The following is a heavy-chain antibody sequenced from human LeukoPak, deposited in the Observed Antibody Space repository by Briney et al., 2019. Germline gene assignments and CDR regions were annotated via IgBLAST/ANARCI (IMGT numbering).Heavy chain of an antibody. D-gene: IGHD2-15*01. V-gene: IGHV4-34*01. CDR3: ARVSQGYSKTASHSYYYYYMDV. CDR2: VNHSGST. CDR1: GGSFSGYY. J-gene: IGHJ6*03. Sequence: SETLSLTCAVYGGSFSGYYWSWIRQPPGKGLEWIGEVNHSGSTSYNPSLKSRVTISVDTSKNQFSLKLSSVTAADTAVYYCARVSQGYSKTASHSYYYYYMDVWGKGTTVTVSS.